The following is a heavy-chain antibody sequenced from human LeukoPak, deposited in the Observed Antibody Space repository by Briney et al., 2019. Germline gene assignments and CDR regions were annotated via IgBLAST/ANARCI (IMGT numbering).Heavy chain of an antibody. CDR1: GFTVSSNY. V-gene: IGHV3-53*01. CDR2: IYSASST. J-gene: IGHJ3*02. D-gene: IGHD1-14*01. CDR3: ARDLSPWETRNPDAFDI. Sequence: GGSLRLSCAASGFTVSSNYMNWVRQAPGKGLEWVSVIYSASSTYYADSVKGRFSISRDNSKNTLYLQMNSLRVEDTAVYYCARDLSPWETRNPDAFDIWGQGTMVTVSS.